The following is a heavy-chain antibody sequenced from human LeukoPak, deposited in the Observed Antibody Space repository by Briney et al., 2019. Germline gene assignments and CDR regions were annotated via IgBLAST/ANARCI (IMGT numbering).Heavy chain of an antibody. CDR3: GSPRRGY. V-gene: IGHV3-7*01. CDR2: INQDGRET. Sequence: GGSLRLSCAASGFTIGDLWMSWVRQAPGKGLEWVANINQDGRETYYVDSMKGRLTISRDNAINSLHLQMNSLRVEDTAVYLCGSPRRGYWGQGILVTVSS. J-gene: IGHJ4*02. CDR1: GFTIGDLW.